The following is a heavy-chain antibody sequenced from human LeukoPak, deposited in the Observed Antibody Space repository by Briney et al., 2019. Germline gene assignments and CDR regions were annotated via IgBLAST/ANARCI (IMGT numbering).Heavy chain of an antibody. CDR2: IIPIFGTA. CDR3: ARVLTPSGYYGYYYYYMDV. CDR1: GGTFSSYA. V-gene: IGHV1-69*13. Sequence: SVKVSCKASGGTFSSYAISWVRQAPGQGLEWMGGIIPIFGTANYAQKFQGRVTITADESTSAAYMELSSLRSEDTAVYYCARVLTPSGYYGYYYYYMDVWGKGTTVTVSS. D-gene: IGHD3-22*01. J-gene: IGHJ6*03.